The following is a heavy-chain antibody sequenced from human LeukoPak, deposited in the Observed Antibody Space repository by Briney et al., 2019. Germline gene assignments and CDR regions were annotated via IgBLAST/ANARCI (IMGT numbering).Heavy chain of an antibody. V-gene: IGHV1-2*02. Sequence: ASVKVSCKASGYTFTGYYMHWVRQAPGQGLEWVGWINPNSGGTNYAQKFQGRVTMTRDTSISTAYMEQSRLRSDDTGVYYCARLLEWSQARDYWGQGTLVTVSS. CDR2: INPNSGGT. D-gene: IGHD3-3*01. J-gene: IGHJ4*02. CDR1: GYTFTGYY. CDR3: ARLLEWSQARDY.